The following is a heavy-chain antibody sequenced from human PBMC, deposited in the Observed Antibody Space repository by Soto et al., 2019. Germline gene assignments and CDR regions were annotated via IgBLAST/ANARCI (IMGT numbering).Heavy chain of an antibody. J-gene: IGHJ6*02. Sequence: SVKVSCKASGGTFSSYAISWVRQAPGQGLEWMGGIIPIFGTANYAQKFQGRVAITADKSTSTAYMELSSLRSEDTAVYYCARDSTYSSSSNYYYGMDVWGQGTTVTVSS. CDR3: ARDSTYSSSSNYYYGMDV. D-gene: IGHD6-6*01. CDR2: IIPIFGTA. CDR1: GGTFSSYA. V-gene: IGHV1-69*06.